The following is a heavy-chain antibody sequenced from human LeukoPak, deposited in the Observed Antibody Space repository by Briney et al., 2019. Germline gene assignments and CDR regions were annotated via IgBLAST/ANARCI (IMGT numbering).Heavy chain of an antibody. CDR3: ARVIGSSGQDY. D-gene: IGHD3-22*01. CDR2: FHYSGTT. Sequence: SETLSLTCTVSGGSISSGSYFWGWLRQPPGKGLEWIGSFHYSGTTYYNPSLKSRVTISVDTSKNQFSLKLSSVTAADTAIYYCARVIGSSGQDYWGQGTLVTVSS. V-gene: IGHV4-39*01. J-gene: IGHJ4*02. CDR1: GGSISSGSYF.